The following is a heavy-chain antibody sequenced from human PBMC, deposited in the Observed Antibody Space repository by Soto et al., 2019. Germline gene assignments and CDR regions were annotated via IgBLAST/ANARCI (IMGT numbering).Heavy chain of an antibody. CDR2: ISRGATVI. V-gene: IGHV3-11*01. J-gene: IGHJ4*02. Sequence: ESGGGVVKPGGSLRLSCTASGFTFSDYYMSWIRQAPGKGLEWVSYISRGATVIYYADSVKGRFTISRDDAKNSLYLQMNSLRADDTAVYYCGSDSHGVDLGYWGQGTLVTVSS. CDR3: GSDSHGVDLGY. CDR1: GFTFSDYY. D-gene: IGHD4-17*01.